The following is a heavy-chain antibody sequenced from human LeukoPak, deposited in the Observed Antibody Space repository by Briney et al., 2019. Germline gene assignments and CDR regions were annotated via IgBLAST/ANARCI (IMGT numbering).Heavy chain of an antibody. Sequence: GGSLRLSCAASGFTFSSYWMHWVRHAPGKGLVWVSRINSDGSSTSYADSVKGRFTISRDNAKNTLYLQMNSLRAEDTAVYYCAREGSSSFLPFDYWGQGTLVTVSS. J-gene: IGHJ4*02. V-gene: IGHV3-74*01. CDR1: GFTFSSYW. D-gene: IGHD6-6*01. CDR2: INSDGSST. CDR3: AREGSSSFLPFDY.